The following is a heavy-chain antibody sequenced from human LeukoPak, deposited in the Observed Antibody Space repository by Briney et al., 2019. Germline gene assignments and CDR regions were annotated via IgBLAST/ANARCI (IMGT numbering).Heavy chain of an antibody. Sequence: GASVKVSCKASGYTFTGYYMHWVRQAPGQGLEWMGWINPNSGGTNYAQKFQGRVTMTRDTSITTAHMELSRLRSDDTAVYYCASEFLAGNNWFDPWGQGTLVTVSS. D-gene: IGHD1-1*01. CDR3: ASEFLAGNNWFDP. CDR2: INPNSGGT. J-gene: IGHJ5*02. V-gene: IGHV1-2*02. CDR1: GYTFTGYY.